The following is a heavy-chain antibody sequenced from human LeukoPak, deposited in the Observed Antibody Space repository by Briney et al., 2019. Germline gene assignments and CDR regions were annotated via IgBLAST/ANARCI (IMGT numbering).Heavy chain of an antibody. V-gene: IGHV4-39*07. Sequence: SETLSLTCTVSGGSISSSSYYWGWIRQPPGKGLEWIGSIYYSGSTYYNPSLKSRVTISVDTSKNQFSLKLSSVTAADTAVYYCARPSNYYGSGSYSYWGQGTLVTVSS. CDR2: IYYSGST. CDR3: ARPSNYYGSGSYSY. CDR1: GGSISSSSYY. J-gene: IGHJ4*02. D-gene: IGHD3-10*01.